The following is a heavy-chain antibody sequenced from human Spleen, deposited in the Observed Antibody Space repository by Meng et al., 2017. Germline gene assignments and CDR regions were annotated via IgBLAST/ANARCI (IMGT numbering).Heavy chain of an antibody. D-gene: IGHD2-15*01. V-gene: IGHV3-21*01. CDR1: GFTFSSYS. Sequence: GGSLRLSCAASGFTFSSYSMNWVRQAPGKGLEWVSSISSSSSYIYYADSVKGRFTISRDNAKNSLYLQMNSLRAEDMAVYYCARDDVGSDVYYFDYWGQGMLVTVSS. CDR2: ISSSSSYI. J-gene: IGHJ4*02. CDR3: ARDDVGSDVYYFDY.